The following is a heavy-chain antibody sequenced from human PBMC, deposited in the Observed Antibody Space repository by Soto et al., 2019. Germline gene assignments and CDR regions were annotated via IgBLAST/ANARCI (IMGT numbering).Heavy chain of an antibody. CDR1: GGSISSND. CDR2: ISYNGNT. V-gene: IGHV4-59*01. J-gene: IGHJ6*02. D-gene: IGHD3-16*01. Sequence: LSLTCSVSGGSISSNDWSWIRQPPGKGLEYIGYISYNGNTNYKPSLKSRVTISVDTSKNQFSLKMSSLTAADTAVYYCARVSYHYVWGSSTGMDVWGQGTTVTVSS. CDR3: ARVSYHYVWGSSTGMDV.